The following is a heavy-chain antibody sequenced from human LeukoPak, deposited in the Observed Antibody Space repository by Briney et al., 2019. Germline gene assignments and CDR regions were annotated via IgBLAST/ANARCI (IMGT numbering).Heavy chain of an antibody. D-gene: IGHD5-12*01. J-gene: IGHJ3*02. CDR1: GFTFSDYY. Sequence: GGSLRLSCAASGFTFSDYYMSWIRQAPGKGLEWVSYISSSGSTIYYADSVKGRFTISRDNSKNTLYLQMNSLRAEDTAVFYCARDSGFNAFDIWGQGTMVTVSS. CDR3: ARDSGFNAFDI. CDR2: ISSSGSTI. V-gene: IGHV3-11*04.